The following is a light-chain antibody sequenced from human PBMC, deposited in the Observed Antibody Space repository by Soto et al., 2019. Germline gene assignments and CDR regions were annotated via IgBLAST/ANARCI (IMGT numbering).Light chain of an antibody. J-gene: IGKJ1*01. V-gene: IGKV2-30*01. CDR1: QSLVYTNGNTY. CDR3: MQGTHWPRT. CDR2: KVS. Sequence: DVVVTQSPLSLPVTLGQPASISCRSSQSLVYTNGNTYLAWFQQRPGQSPRRLIYKVSIRDSGVPDRFSGSGSGTYFTLTISRVEAEDVGLYYCMQGTHWPRTFGHGTKVEIK.